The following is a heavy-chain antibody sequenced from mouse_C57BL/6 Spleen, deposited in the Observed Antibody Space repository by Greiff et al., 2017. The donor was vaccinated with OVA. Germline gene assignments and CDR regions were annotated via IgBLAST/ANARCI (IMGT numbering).Heavy chain of an antibody. J-gene: IGHJ1*03. D-gene: IGHD1-1*01. CDR2: IYPGSGST. V-gene: IGHV1-55*01. CDR1: GYTFTSYW. CDR3: ARLGTTVVASYWYYDV. Sequence: QVQLQQPGAELVKPGASVKMSCKASGYTFTSYWITWVKQRPGQGLEWIGDIYPGSGSTNYNEKFKSKATLTVDTSSSTAYMQLSSLTSEDSAVYYCARLGTTVVASYWYYDVWGTGTTVTVSA.